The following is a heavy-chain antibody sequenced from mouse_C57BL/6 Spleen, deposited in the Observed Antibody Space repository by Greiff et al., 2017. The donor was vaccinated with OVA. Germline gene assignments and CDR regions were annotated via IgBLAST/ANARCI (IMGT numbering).Heavy chain of an antibody. CDR3: ARRGIGYGNYVCFDY. CDR2: IDPSDSYT. J-gene: IGHJ2*01. V-gene: IGHV1-50*01. CDR1: GYTFTSYW. Sequence: QVQLQQPGAELVKPGASVKLSCKASGYTFTSYWMQWVKQRPGQGLEWIGEIDPSDSYTNYNQKFKGKATLTVDTSSSTAYMQLSSLTSEDSAVYYCARRGIGYGNYVCFDYWGQGTTLTVSS. D-gene: IGHD2-10*02.